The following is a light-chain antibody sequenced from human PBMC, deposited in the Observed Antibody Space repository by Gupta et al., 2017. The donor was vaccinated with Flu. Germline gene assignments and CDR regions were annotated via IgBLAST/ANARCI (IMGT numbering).Light chain of an antibody. V-gene: IGLV1-44*01. J-gene: IGLJ1*01. Sequence: VTISCSGSRANIGSNTVNWYQHLPGTAPPLLIDREKQRPSGVPDRFSGAKSGTSASLATSGLQSEDEADDYCATWDASLNGPCVFGAGTQVTVL. CDR2: REK. CDR3: ATWDASLNGPCV. CDR1: RANIGSNT.